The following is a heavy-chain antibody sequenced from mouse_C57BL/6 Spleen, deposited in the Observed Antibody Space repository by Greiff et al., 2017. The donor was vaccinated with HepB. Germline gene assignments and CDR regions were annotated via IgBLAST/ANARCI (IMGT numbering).Heavy chain of an antibody. D-gene: IGHD2-4*01. V-gene: IGHV1-78*01. CDR1: GYTFTDHT. CDR2: IYPRDGST. CDR3: ARSGYDYASYYAMDY. Sequence: VQLQESDAELVKPGASVKISCKVSGYTFTDHTIHWMKQRPEQGLEWIGYIYPRDGSTKYNEKFKGKATLTADKSSSTAYMQLNSLTSEDSAVYFCARSGYDYASYYAMDYWGQGTSVTVSS. J-gene: IGHJ4*01.